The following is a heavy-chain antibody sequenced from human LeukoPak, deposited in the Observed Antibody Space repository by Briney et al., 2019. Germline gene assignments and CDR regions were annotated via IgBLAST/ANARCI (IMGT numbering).Heavy chain of an antibody. V-gene: IGHV4-34*01. CDR2: INHSGST. D-gene: IGHD6-6*01. J-gene: IGHJ2*01. CDR3: ARGDGQLPFDL. Sequence: PSETLSLTCTVSGDSFSSVSYYWSWIRQPPGKGLEWIGEINHSGSTNYNPSLKSRVTISVDTSKNQFSLKLSSVTAADTAVYYCARGDGQLPFDLWGRGTLVTVSS. CDR1: GDSFSSVSYY.